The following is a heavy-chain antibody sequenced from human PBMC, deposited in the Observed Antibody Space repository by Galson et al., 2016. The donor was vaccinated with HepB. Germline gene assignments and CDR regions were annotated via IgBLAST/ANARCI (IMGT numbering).Heavy chain of an antibody. CDR3: ARGHGGDWRDYYGVDV. J-gene: IGHJ6*02. CDR2: ISFDGSKK. Sequence: SLRLSCAVSGFSFYSYGMHWVRQAPGKGLEWVAAISFDGSKKYYADSVKGRFTFTRDNSRNTLFLQMTSLRSEDTAVFYCARGHGGDWRDYYGVDVWGQGTTVTVSS. D-gene: IGHD2-21*02. V-gene: IGHV3-30*03. CDR1: GFSFYSYG.